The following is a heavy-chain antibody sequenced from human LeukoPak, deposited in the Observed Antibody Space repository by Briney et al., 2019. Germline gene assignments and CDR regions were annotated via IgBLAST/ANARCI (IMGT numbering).Heavy chain of an antibody. CDR2: ISSGSNYI. CDR1: GFTFSSYG. Sequence: GGSLRLSCGASGFTFSSYGLNWVRQAPGKGLEWVSSISSGSNYIYYADSVKGRFTISRDNAKNSLYLQMNSLRAEDTAVYYCARGSGTMYVWGPGTTVTVSS. J-gene: IGHJ6*02. D-gene: IGHD1-1*01. V-gene: IGHV3-21*01. CDR3: ARGSGTMYV.